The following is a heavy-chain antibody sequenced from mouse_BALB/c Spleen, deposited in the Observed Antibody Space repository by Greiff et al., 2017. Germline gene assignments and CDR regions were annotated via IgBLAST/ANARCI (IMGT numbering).Heavy chain of an antibody. CDR3: ARQIYYDYGGDCDY. CDR1: GFTFSSYG. J-gene: IGHJ2*01. CDR2: ISSGGSYT. V-gene: IGHV5-6*01. Sequence: EVQGVESGGDLVKPGGSLKLSCAASGFTFSSYGMSWVRQTPDKRLEWVATISSGGSYTYYPDSVKGRFTISRDNAKNTLYLQMSSLKSEDTAMYYCARQIYYDYGGDCDYWGQGTTLTVSS. D-gene: IGHD2-4*01.